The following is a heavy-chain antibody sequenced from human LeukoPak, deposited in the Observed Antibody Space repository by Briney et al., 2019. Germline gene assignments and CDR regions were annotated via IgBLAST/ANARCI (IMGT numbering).Heavy chain of an antibody. D-gene: IGHD5-18*01. CDR2: IIPIFGTS. CDR3: AFEGYNYGYN. V-gene: IGHV1-69*13. J-gene: IGHJ4*02. CDR1: GGTFSSYA. Sequence: SVKVSCKTSGGTFSSYAINWVRQAPGQGLEWMGGIIPIFGTSNYAHKFQGRVTITADESTSTVYMELSSLRSDDTAIYYCAFEGYNYGYNWGQGTLVTVSS.